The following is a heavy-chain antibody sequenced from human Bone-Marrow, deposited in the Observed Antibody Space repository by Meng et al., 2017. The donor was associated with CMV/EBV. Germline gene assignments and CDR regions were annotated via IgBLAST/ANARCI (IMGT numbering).Heavy chain of an antibody. D-gene: IGHD3-10*01. Sequence: QVQLVPSGDEVRTPGATVMVSCKTSGYTFTSYDVHWVRQATGHGLEWMGWMNPNSGNTGYLQKFQDRVTMTRNTSISTAYMELSSLTSEDTAIYYCARFASGSSTNWGQGTLVTVSS. V-gene: IGHV1-8*01. CDR1: GYTFTSYD. CDR3: ARFASGSSTN. J-gene: IGHJ4*02. CDR2: MNPNSGNT.